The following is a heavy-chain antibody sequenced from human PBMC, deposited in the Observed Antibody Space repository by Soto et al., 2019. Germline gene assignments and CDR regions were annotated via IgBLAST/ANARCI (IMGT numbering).Heavy chain of an antibody. V-gene: IGHV4-39*01. CDR2: IYYSGST. CDR3: ARWAYYYDSSGYKRGNDAFDI. Sequence: ETLCRTCTVSGGSISSSSYYWGWIRQPPVKGLGWIGSIYYSGSTYYNPSLKSRVTISVDTSKNQFSLKLSSVTAADTAVYHCARWAYYYDSSGYKRGNDAFDIWGPGTMVTVSS. J-gene: IGHJ3*02. CDR1: GGSISSSSYY. D-gene: IGHD3-22*01.